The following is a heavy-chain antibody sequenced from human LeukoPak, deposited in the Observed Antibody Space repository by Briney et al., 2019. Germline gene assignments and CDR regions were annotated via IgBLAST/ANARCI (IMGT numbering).Heavy chain of an antibody. J-gene: IGHJ3*02. D-gene: IGHD6-6*01. V-gene: IGHV1-2*02. CDR2: INPNSGGT. CDR1: GYTFTGYY. CDR3: EISSSSIIFAFDI. Sequence: SVKVSCKASGYTFTGYYMHWVRQAPGQGLEWMGWINPNSGGTNYAQKFQGRVTMTRDTSISTAYMELSRLRSDDTAVYYCEISSSSIIFAFDIWGQGTMVTVSS.